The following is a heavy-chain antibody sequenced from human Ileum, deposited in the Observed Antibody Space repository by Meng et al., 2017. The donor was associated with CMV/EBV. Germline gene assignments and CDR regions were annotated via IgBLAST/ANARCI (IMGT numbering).Heavy chain of an antibody. D-gene: IGHD1-14*01. V-gene: IGHV4-34*01. CDR2: INHSGTT. CDR1: GGSLSDDY. J-gene: IGHJ4*02. CDR3: ATDPGGY. Sequence: QGQLHQWGAGLLKPSETLSLTCAVYGGSLSDDYWSWIRQPPGRGLEWVGEINHSGTTNYNPSLKSRVTISVDTSKNQFSLKLTSVTAADTAVYFCATDPGGYWGQGTLVTVSS.